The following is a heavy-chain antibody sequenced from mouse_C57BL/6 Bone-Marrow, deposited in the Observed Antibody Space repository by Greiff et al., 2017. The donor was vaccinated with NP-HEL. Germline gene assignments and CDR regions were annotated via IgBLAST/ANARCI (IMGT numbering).Heavy chain of an antibody. D-gene: IGHD1-1*01. CDR1: GFTFSDYG. CDR2: ISRGSSSL. V-gene: IGHV5-17*01. J-gene: IGHJ3*01. Sequence: EVQLVESGGGLVKPGGSLKLSCAASGFTFSDYGMHWVRQAPEKGLEWVAYISRGSSSLYYEDTVKGRFTISRDNAKNTLCLQMTSLRSEYTAMYYCASKGLYGSSFAYWGQGTLVTVSA. CDR3: ASKGLYGSSFAY.